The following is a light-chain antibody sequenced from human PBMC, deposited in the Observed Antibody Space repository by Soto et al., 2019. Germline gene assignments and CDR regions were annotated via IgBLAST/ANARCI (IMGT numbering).Light chain of an antibody. V-gene: IGLV1-36*01. CDR1: SSNIGNNA. CDR2: YDD. J-gene: IGLJ1*01. CDR3: ATWDDSLNAYV. Sequence: QSVLTQPPSVSEAPRHRVTISFSGSSSNIGNNAVNWYQQLPGQAPKIVIYYDDLLTSGVSDRFSGSKSGISASLAISDLQSDDEADYYCATWDDSLNAYVLGPATKVTVX.